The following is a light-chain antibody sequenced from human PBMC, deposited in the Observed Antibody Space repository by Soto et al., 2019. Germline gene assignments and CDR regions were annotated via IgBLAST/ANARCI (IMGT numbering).Light chain of an antibody. V-gene: IGKV1-33*01. CDR3: QQYDYLPPLYT. CDR1: QDISNY. Sequence: DIQMTQSPSSLSASLGDRVTITCQASQDISNYLNWYQQKPGKAPKLLIYHASELQSGVPSRFSGIGSGTDFTFTISSLQPEDIATYFCQQYDYLPPLYTFGQGTRLEIK. CDR2: HAS. J-gene: IGKJ2*01.